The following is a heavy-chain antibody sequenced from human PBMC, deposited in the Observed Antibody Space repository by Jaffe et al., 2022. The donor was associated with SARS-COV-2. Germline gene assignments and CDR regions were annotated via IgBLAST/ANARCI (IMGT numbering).Heavy chain of an antibody. D-gene: IGHD3-10*01. CDR2: IYYSGST. J-gene: IGHJ6*02. V-gene: IGHV4-59*01. CDR1: GGSISSYY. CDR3: ARGRARSGTMVRGVTLYGMDV. Sequence: QVQLQESGPGLVKPSETLSLTCTVSGGSISSYYWSWIRQPPGKGLEWIGYIYYSGSTNYNPSLKSRVTISVDTSKNQFSLKLSSVTAADTAVYYCARGRARSGTMVRGVTLYGMDVWGQGTTVTVSS.